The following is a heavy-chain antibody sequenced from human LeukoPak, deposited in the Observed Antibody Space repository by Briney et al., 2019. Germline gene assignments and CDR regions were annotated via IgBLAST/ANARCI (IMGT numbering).Heavy chain of an antibody. CDR3: AREDLEWLLSNYYGMDV. Sequence: GGSLRLSCPASGFTFSSYSMNWVRRAPGKGLEWVSSISSSSSYIYYADSVKGRFTISRDNAKNSLYLQMNSLRAGDTAVYYCAREDLEWLLSNYYGMDVWGQGTTVTVSS. CDR2: ISSSSSYI. D-gene: IGHD3-3*01. V-gene: IGHV3-21*01. J-gene: IGHJ6*02. CDR1: GFTFSSYS.